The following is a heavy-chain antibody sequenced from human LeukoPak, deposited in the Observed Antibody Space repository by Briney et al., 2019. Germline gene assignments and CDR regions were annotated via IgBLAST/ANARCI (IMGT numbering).Heavy chain of an antibody. CDR1: AFTFSDYS. CDR3: ARDRLTSGSYSFDY. Sequence: GGSLRLSCAASAFTFSDYSMNWVRQAPGKGLEWISYISGRSSTIYYADSVRGRFTISRDNAKNSMYLQMNSLRAKDTAVYYCARDRLTSGSYSFDYWGQGTLVTVSS. CDR2: ISGRSSTI. V-gene: IGHV3-48*01. J-gene: IGHJ4*02. D-gene: IGHD1-26*01.